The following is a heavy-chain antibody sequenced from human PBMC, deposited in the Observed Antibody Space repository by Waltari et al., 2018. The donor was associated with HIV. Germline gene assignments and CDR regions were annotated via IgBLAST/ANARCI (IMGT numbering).Heavy chain of an antibody. V-gene: IGHV3-33*01. CDR1: GFRLSSYG. CDR2: IWYDGSKK. J-gene: IGHJ5*02. Sequence: VQVVESGGSLVQPGWSRRPPCAASGFRLSSYGMHWVRQAPGKGLEWVALIWYDGSKKYYGDSVKGRFTIFSDKSKNTVFLQMTRLRVEDTATYYCARGEGGYTYGYNWLDLWGQGTVVTVSS. CDR3: ARGEGGYTYGYNWLDL. D-gene: IGHD1-26*01.